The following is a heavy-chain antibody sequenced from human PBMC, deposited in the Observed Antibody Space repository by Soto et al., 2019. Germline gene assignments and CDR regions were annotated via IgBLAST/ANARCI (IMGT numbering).Heavy chain of an antibody. CDR1: GFTFSSYG. V-gene: IGHV3-30*18. Sequence: QVQLVESGGGVVQPGRSLRLSCAASGFTFSSYGMHWVRQAPGTGLEWVAVISYDGSNKYYADSVKGRFTISRDNSKNTLYLQMNSLRAEDTAVYYCAKGIAARLGGWFDPWGQGTLVTVSS. CDR2: ISYDGSNK. D-gene: IGHD6-6*01. J-gene: IGHJ5*02. CDR3: AKGIAARLGGWFDP.